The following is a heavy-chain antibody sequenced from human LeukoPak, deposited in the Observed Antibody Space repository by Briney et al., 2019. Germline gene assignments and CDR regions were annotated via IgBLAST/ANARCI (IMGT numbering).Heavy chain of an antibody. CDR3: ARGFLEWPAYYYYMDV. J-gene: IGHJ6*03. CDR2: IYYSGST. V-gene: IGHV4-59*01. Sequence: PSETLSLTCTVSGGSISSYYWSWIRQPPGKGLEWISYIYYSGSTTYNPSLKSRVTISVDTSKNQFSLKRSSVTAADTAVYYCARGFLEWPAYYYYMDVWGKGTTVTVSS. CDR1: GGSISSYY. D-gene: IGHD3-3*01.